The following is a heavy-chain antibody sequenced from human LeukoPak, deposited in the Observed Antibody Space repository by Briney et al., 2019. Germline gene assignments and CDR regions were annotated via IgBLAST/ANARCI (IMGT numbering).Heavy chain of an antibody. Sequence: PGGSLRLSCAASGFTFSSYAMSWVRQAPGKGLEWVSAISGSGGSTYYADPVKGRFTISRDNSKNTLYLQMNSLRAEDTAVYYCAKVKEWGVVPYYYYYGMDVWGQGTTVTVSS. CDR3: AKVKEWGVVPYYYYYGMDV. CDR2: ISGSGGST. J-gene: IGHJ6*02. CDR1: GFTFSSYA. D-gene: IGHD2-2*01. V-gene: IGHV3-23*01.